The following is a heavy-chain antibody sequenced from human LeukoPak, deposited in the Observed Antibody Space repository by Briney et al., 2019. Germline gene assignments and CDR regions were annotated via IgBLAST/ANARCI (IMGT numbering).Heavy chain of an antibody. D-gene: IGHD3-3*01. CDR1: GGTFSSYA. J-gene: IGHJ4*02. CDR3: ARAPEYYDFWSGYSNFDY. V-gene: IGHV1-69*13. CDR2: IIPIFGTA. Sequence: SVKVSCKASGGTFSSYAISWVRQAPGQGLEWMGGIIPIFGTANYAQKFQGRVTITADESTSTAYMELSSLRSEDTAVYYCARAPEYYDFWSGYSNFDYWGQGTLVTVSS.